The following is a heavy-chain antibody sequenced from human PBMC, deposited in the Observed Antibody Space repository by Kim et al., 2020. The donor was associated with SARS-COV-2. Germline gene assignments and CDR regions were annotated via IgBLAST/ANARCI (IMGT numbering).Heavy chain of an antibody. V-gene: IGHV4-39*01. J-gene: IGHJ5*02. D-gene: IGHD4-17*01. CDR2: IYYSGST. CDR1: GGSISSSSYY. CDR3: ARHYGDYGHGWFDP. Sequence: SETLSLTCTVSGGSISSSSYYWGWIRQPPGKGLEWIGSIYYSGSTYYNPSLKSRVTISVDTSKNQFSLKLSSVTAADTAVYYCARHYGDYGHGWFDPWGQGTLVTVSS.